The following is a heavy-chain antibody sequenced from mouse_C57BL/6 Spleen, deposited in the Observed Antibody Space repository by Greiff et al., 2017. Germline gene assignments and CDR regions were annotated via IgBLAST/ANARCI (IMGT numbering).Heavy chain of an antibody. V-gene: IGHV1-64*01. Sequence: QVQLQQPGAELVKPGASVKLSCKASGYTFTSYWMHWVKQRPGQGLEWIGMIHPNSGSTNYNEKFKSKATLTVDKSSSPAYMQLSSLTSEDSAVXYCASLIYYDYPYYFDYWGQGTTLTVSS. CDR2: IHPNSGST. D-gene: IGHD2-4*01. CDR3: ASLIYYDYPYYFDY. CDR1: GYTFTSYW. J-gene: IGHJ2*01.